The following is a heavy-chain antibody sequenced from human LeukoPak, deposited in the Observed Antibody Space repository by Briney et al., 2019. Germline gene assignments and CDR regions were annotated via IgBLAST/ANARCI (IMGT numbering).Heavy chain of an antibody. V-gene: IGHV3-23*01. Sequence: GGSLRPSCAASGFTFSGYTMNWVRQAPGKGPEWVSSISGSGITTNYADSVKGRFTISREYSNNTLYLQMSSLRAEDTAIYYCAKETALVGGHAAIFDHWGQGTLVTVSS. CDR3: AKETALVGGHAAIFDH. J-gene: IGHJ4*02. CDR2: ISGSGITT. D-gene: IGHD3-3*01. CDR1: GFTFSGYT.